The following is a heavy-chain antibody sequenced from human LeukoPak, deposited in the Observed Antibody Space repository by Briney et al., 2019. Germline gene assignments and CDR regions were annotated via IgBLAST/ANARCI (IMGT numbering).Heavy chain of an antibody. D-gene: IGHD3-22*01. J-gene: IGHJ4*02. CDR1: GITLSNYG. CDR3: AKRGVVIRVILVGFHKEAYYFDS. V-gene: IGHV3-23*01. Sequence: GGSLRLSCAVPGITLSNYGMSWVRQAPGKGLEWVAGISGSAGGTNHADSVKGRFTISRDNSKNTLYLQMNRLRAEDTAVYFCAKRGVVIRVILVGFHKEAYYFDSWGQGALVTVSS. CDR2: ISGSAGGT.